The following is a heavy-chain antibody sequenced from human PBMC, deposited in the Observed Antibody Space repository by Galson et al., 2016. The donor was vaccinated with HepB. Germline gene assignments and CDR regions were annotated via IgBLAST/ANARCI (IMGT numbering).Heavy chain of an antibody. CDR2: ISGGGGAT. CDR1: GFTFSDYA. Sequence: SLRLSCAASGFTFSDYAINWVRQPPGKGLEWVSGISGGGGATYYANSVRGRFTISRDNSKNNLYLQMNSLRDEDAALYYCAKGSGVRYSDKIDYWGQGTLVTVSS. V-gene: IGHV3-23*01. D-gene: IGHD3-10*01. J-gene: IGHJ4*02. CDR3: AKGSGVRYSDKIDY.